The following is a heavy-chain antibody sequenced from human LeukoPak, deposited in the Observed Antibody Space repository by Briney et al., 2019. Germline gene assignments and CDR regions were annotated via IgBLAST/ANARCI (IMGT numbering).Heavy chain of an antibody. CDR3: ASPQYGDYEFWYFDL. D-gene: IGHD4-17*01. CDR1: GFTFSSYW. Sequence: GSLRLSCAASGFTFSSYWMHWVRQAPGKGLVWVSRINSDGSRISYADSVKGRFTISRDNAKNTLYLQMNSVRAEDTAVYYCASPQYGDYEFWYFDLWGRGTLVTVSS. J-gene: IGHJ2*01. V-gene: IGHV3-74*01. CDR2: INSDGSRI.